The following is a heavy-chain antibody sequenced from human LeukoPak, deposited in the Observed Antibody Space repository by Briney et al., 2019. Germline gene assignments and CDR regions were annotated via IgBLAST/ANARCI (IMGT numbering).Heavy chain of an antibody. CDR2: ISGSGGST. Sequence: PGGSLRLSCAASGFTFSSYAMSWVRQAPGKGLEWVSAISGSGGSTYYADSVKGRFTISRDNSKNTLYLQMYSLRAEDTAVYYCAKDRVERYYFDYWGQGTLVTVSS. CDR3: AKDRVERYYFDY. CDR1: GFTFSSYA. V-gene: IGHV3-23*01. J-gene: IGHJ4*02. D-gene: IGHD1-1*01.